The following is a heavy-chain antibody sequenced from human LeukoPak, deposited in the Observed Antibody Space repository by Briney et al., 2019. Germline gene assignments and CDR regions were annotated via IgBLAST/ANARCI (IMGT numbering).Heavy chain of an antibody. CDR1: GGSISGSSDY. CDR3: ARASIFGVVLGPMDV. V-gene: IGHV4-39*07. CDR2: VYYSGST. D-gene: IGHD3-3*01. Sequence: SETLSLTCTVSGGSISGSSDYWGWIRQPPGKGLEWIGSVYYSGSTYYNPSLKSRVTISVDTSKNQFSLGVSSVTAADTAIYYCARASIFGVVLGPMDVWGQGTTVTVSS. J-gene: IGHJ6*02.